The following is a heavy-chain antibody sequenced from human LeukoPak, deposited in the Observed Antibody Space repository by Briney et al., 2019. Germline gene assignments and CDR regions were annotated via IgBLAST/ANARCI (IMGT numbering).Heavy chain of an antibody. Sequence: GGSLRLSCAASGFTFSSYGMHWVRQAPGKGLEWVAFIRYDGSNKYYADSVKGRFTISRDNAKNSLYLQMNSLRAEDTAVYYCAREKRGYQLPKYYYYYSMDVWGKGTTVTISS. CDR2: IRYDGSNK. CDR3: AREKRGYQLPKYYYYYSMDV. V-gene: IGHV3-30*02. D-gene: IGHD2-2*01. J-gene: IGHJ6*03. CDR1: GFTFSSYG.